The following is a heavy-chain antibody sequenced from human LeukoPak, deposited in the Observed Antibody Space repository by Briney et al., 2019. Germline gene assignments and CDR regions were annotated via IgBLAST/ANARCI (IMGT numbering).Heavy chain of an antibody. Sequence: SETLSLTCAVSGGSISSGGYSWSWIRQPPGKGLEWIGYIYHSGSTYYNPSLMSRVTISVDRSKNQFSLKLSSVTAADTAVYYCASYVKDTASFDYWGQGTLVTVSS. V-gene: IGHV4-30-2*01. CDR2: IYHSGST. CDR1: GGSISSGGYS. D-gene: IGHD5-18*01. J-gene: IGHJ4*02. CDR3: ASYVKDTASFDY.